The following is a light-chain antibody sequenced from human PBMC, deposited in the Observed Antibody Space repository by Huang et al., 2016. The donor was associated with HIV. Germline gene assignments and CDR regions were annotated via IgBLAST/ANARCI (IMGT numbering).Light chain of an antibody. V-gene: IGKV2D-29*02. J-gene: IGKJ1*01. CDR1: QSLLHTDGKTY. Sequence: DIVMTQTPLSLSVSPGQPASISCNSSQSLLHTDGKTYFYWYLQRPGQSPQLLIYEVSNRLSGVPDRFSGSGSGTDFTLKISRVEAEDAGVYDCMQTKQPATFGQGTKVEIK. CDR3: MQTKQPAT. CDR2: EVS.